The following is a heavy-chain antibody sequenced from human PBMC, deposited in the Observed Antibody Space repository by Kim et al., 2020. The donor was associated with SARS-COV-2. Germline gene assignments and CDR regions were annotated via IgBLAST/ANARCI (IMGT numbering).Heavy chain of an antibody. D-gene: IGHD6-13*01. J-gene: IGHJ3*02. V-gene: IGHV3-48*02. CDR3: TRDLFTGSPIEAFDI. CDR2: IDPSSTDI. CDR1: GFILSSHT. Sequence: GGSLRLSCAASGFILSSHTMHWVRLAPGKGLEWVSSIDPSSTDIYYIDSVRGRFTISRDNAKNSLYLQVDSLRDEDTAVYFCTRDLFTGSPIEAFDIWGQGRVVTVSS.